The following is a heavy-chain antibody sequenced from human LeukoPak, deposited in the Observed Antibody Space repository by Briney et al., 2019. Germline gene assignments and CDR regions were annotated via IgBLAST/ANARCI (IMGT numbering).Heavy chain of an antibody. V-gene: IGHV3-74*01. Sequence: GGSLRLSCAASGFTFSSHWMHWVRQPPGKGLVWVSRIKSDGSTTTYADSVKGRFTISRDNAKNTLYLQMNSLRAEDTAVYYCARDIELSCWGQGTLVTVSS. D-gene: IGHD1-26*01. J-gene: IGHJ4*02. CDR2: IKSDGSTT. CDR1: GFTFSSHW. CDR3: ARDIELSC.